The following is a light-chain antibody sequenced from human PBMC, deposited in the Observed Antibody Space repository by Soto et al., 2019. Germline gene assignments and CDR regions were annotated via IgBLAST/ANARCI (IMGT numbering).Light chain of an antibody. J-gene: IGLJ2*01. CDR2: GNS. CDR3: QSYDSSLSGSRV. Sequence: QSVLTQPPSVSGAPGQRVTISCTGSSSNIGAGYDVHWYQQLLGTAPKLLIYGNSNRPSGVPDRFSGSKSGTSASLAITGLQAEDEADYYCQSYDSSLSGSRVFGGGTKVTVL. V-gene: IGLV1-40*01. CDR1: SSNIGAGYD.